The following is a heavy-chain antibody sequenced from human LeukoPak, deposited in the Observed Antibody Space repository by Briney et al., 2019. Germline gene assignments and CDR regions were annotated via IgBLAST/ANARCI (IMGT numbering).Heavy chain of an antibody. CDR2: ISWNSGSI. Sequence: PGRSLRLSCAASGFTFDDYAMNWVRQAPGKGLEWVSGISWNSGSIGYADSVKGRFTISRDNAKNSLFLQMNSLRAEDTAVYYCAAPTYYGDWEYFQHWGQGTLVTVSS. J-gene: IGHJ1*01. CDR3: AAPTYYGDWEYFQH. CDR1: GFTFDDYA. D-gene: IGHD4-17*01. V-gene: IGHV3-9*01.